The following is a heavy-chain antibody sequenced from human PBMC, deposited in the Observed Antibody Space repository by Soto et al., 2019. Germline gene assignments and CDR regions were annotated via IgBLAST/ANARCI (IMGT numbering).Heavy chain of an antibody. CDR2: ISAYNGHT. V-gene: IGHV1-18*01. CDR1: GYTLTGYV. D-gene: IGHD1-26*01. Sequence: ASLRVSCKASGYTLTGYVISWWGQAPGQGLEWMGWISAYNGHTSYAQKLQGRVTMTTDTSTSTAYMELRSLRSDDTPVYYCARDAAVGLFDYWG. CDR3: ARDAAVGLFDY. J-gene: IGHJ4*01.